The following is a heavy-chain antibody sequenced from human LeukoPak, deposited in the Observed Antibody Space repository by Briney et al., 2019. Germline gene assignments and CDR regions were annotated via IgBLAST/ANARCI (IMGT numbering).Heavy chain of an antibody. CDR2: INYSGTT. Sequence: PSETLSLTCSVSSGSFSSSSYFCGWIRQSPGMGLEWIATINYSGTTYYNPSLKSRVTTSVDTSRNQFSLNLTSVTASHTPVYYRARLRGGVQLWGDWGQGALVTVSS. CDR3: ARLRGGVQLWGD. D-gene: IGHD3-10*01. CDR1: SGSFSSSSYF. J-gene: IGHJ4*01. V-gene: IGHV4-39*01.